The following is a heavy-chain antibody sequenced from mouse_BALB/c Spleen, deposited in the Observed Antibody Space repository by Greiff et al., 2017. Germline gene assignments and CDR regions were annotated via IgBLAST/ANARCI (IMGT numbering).Heavy chain of an antibody. J-gene: IGHJ1*01. CDR1: GFTFSSYG. Sequence: EVKVVESGGGLVQPGGSLKLSCAASGFTFSSYGMSWVRQTPDKRLELVATINSNGGSTYYPDSVKGRFTISRDNAKNTLYLQMSSLKSEDTAMYYCARVGMITTRYFDVWGAGTTVTVSS. D-gene: IGHD2-4*01. CDR3: ARVGMITTRYFDV. V-gene: IGHV5-6-3*01. CDR2: INSNGGST.